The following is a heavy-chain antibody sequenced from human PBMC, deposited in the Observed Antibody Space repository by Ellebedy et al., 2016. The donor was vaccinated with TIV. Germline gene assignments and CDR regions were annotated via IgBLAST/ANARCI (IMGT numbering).Heavy chain of an antibody. CDR3: ARDPALPRGRFDP. Sequence: MPSETLSLTCGVSGGSIASDNYWSWVRQPPGKGLEGIGEVYRVGHTNYNPSLKSRVTISLDKSKNQFSLNLKSMTAADTAVYYCARDPALPRGRFDPWGQGTLVTVSS. CDR1: GGSIASDNY. V-gene: IGHV4-4*02. D-gene: IGHD2-2*01. CDR2: VYRVGHT. J-gene: IGHJ5*02.